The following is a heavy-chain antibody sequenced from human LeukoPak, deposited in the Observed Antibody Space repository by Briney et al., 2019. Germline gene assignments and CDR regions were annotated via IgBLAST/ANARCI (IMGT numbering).Heavy chain of an antibody. D-gene: IGHD3-22*01. J-gene: IGHJ4*02. V-gene: IGHV3-23*01. CDR1: GSTFSSYA. CDR2: ISGSGGST. CDR3: AKDHFHRYYYDSSGYYPFDY. Sequence: QSGGSLRLSCAASGSTFSSYAMSWVRQAPGKGLEWVSAISGSGGSTYYADSVKGRFTISRDNSKNTLYLQMNSLRAEDTAVYYCAKDHFHRYYYDSSGYYPFDYWGQGTLVTVSS.